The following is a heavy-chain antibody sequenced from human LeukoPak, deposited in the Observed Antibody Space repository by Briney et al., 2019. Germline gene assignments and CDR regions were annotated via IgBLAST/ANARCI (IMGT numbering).Heavy chain of an antibody. V-gene: IGHV4-59*08. CDR3: ARSDSSSWSSVGAFDI. CDR1: GGSISSYY. D-gene: IGHD6-13*01. CDR2: IYYSGST. J-gene: IGHJ3*02. Sequence: NPSETLSLTCTVSGGSISSYYWSWIRQPPGKGLEWIGYIYYSGSTNYNPSLKSRVTISVDTSKNQFSLKLSSVTAADTAVYYCARSDSSSWSSVGAFDIWGQGTMVTVSS.